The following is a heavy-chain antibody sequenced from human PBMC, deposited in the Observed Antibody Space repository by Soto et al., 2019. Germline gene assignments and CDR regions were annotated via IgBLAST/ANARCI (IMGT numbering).Heavy chain of an antibody. CDR1: KFTFSDYA. CDR3: AREPGKEYCSGGYCYAPDY. D-gene: IGHD2-15*01. Sequence: QVQLVESGGGVVQPGRSLRLSCAASKFTFSDYAMHWVRQAPGKGLEWVARISFDGSNNYYADSLKGRFTISRDNYYNTLFQQMNSLRAEDTAVYYCAREPGKEYCSGGYCYAPDYWGEGTLVTVSS. CDR2: ISFDGSNN. J-gene: IGHJ4*02. V-gene: IGHV3-30-3*01.